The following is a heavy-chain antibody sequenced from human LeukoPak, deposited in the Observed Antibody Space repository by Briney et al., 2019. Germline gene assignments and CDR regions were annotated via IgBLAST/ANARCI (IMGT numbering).Heavy chain of an antibody. CDR3: AREARLGCSGGSCFNDAFDI. J-gene: IGHJ3*02. D-gene: IGHD2-15*01. V-gene: IGHV1-2*06. CDR1: GYTFTGYY. CDR2: INPNSGGT. Sequence: GASVKVSCKASGYTFTGYYMHWVRQAPGQGLERMGRINPNSGGTNYAQKFQGRVTMTRDTSISTAYVELSRLRSDDTAVYYCAREARLGCSGGSCFNDAFDIWGQGTMVTVSS.